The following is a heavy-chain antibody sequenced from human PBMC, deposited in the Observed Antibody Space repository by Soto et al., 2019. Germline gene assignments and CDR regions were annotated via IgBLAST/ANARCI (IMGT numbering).Heavy chain of an antibody. J-gene: IGHJ4*02. D-gene: IGHD5-12*01. CDR1: GFTFSDYY. Sequence: TGGSLRLSCAASGFTFSDYYMSWIRQAPGKGLEWVSYISSSGSTIYYADSVKGRFTISRDNAKNSLHLQMNSLRAEDTAVYYCARSGYSGYDDDYWGQGTLVTVSS. CDR2: ISSSGSTI. V-gene: IGHV3-11*01. CDR3: ARSGYSGYDDDY.